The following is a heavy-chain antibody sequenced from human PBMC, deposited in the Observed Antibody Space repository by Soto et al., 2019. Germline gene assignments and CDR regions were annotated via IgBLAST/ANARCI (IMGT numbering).Heavy chain of an antibody. D-gene: IGHD6-19*01. V-gene: IGHV3-30*18. J-gene: IGHJ4*02. CDR1: GFTFSDYA. CDR3: AKGGRQWLVTSDFNY. Sequence: VQLVESGGGVVQPGRSLRLSCAASGFTFSDYAMHWVRQAPGKGLEWVAVVSHDGRNTHYAESVKGRFTISRDSSKSTVALEMSSLRAEDTAVYYCAKGGRQWLVTSDFNYWGQGALVTVDS. CDR2: VSHDGRNT.